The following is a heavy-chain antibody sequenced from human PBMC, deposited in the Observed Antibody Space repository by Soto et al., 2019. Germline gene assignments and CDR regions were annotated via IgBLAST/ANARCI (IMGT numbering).Heavy chain of an antibody. J-gene: IGHJ4*02. CDR2: ISWDGLNI. V-gene: IGHV3-9*01. D-gene: IGHD3-10*01. CDR3: ARETGSYPKDYFDY. Sequence: EVQLVESGGGLVQPGRSLRLSCAASRFTFHNYALHWVRQAPGKGLEWVSGISWDGLNIHYADSVKGRFTISRDNARNYLFLHLNKLTTEDTAFYFCARETGSYPKDYFDYWGRGTLVTVSS. CDR1: RFTFHNYA.